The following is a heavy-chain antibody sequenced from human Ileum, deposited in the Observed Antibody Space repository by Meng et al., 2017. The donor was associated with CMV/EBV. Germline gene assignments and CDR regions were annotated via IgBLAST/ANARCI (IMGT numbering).Heavy chain of an antibody. J-gene: IGHJ4*02. Sequence: GESLKISCAASGFIFSSYAMTWVRQAPGRGLEWVSVINGRGDTTYYASSVKGRFTIFRDNSKNTLYLQMISLRNEDTAVYYCGGWPGPFDYWGQGTLVTVYS. V-gene: IGHV3-23*01. CDR2: INGRGDTT. D-gene: IGHD6-19*01. CDR1: GFIFSSYA. CDR3: GGWPGPFDY.